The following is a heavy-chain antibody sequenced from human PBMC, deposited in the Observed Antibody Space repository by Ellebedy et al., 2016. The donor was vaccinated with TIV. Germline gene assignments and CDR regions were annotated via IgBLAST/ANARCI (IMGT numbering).Heavy chain of an antibody. CDR3: ARDTGGVGPAFDI. CDR1: GFTFNNYA. Sequence: PGGSLRLSCAASGFTFNNYAMSWVRQAPGKGLEWVSTISHTGTRTYYANSVEGRFIFSRDNSKRTLYLQMNSLRAEDTAVYYCARDTGGVGPAFDIWGLGTLVTVSS. V-gene: IGHV3-23*01. J-gene: IGHJ3*02. D-gene: IGHD3-16*01. CDR2: ISHTGTRT.